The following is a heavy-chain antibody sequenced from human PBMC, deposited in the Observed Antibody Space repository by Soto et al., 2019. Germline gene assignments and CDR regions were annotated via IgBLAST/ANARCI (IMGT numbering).Heavy chain of an antibody. D-gene: IGHD6-13*01. V-gene: IGHV1-18*01. J-gene: IGHJ6*02. CDR2: ISAYNGNT. CDR3: ARTTGYSSSWYVPYYYYYGMDV. Sequence: EASVKVSCKASGYTFTSYGISWVRQAPGQGLEWMGWISAYNGNTNYAQKLQGRVTMTTDTSTSTAYMELRSLRSDDTAVYYCARTTGYSSSWYVPYYYYYGMDVWGQGTTVTVSS. CDR1: GYTFTSYG.